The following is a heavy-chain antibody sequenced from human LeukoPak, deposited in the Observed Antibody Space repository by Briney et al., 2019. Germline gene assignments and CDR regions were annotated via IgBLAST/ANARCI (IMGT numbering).Heavy chain of an antibody. CDR1: GGSISSYY. J-gene: IGHJ6*02. V-gene: IGHV4-59*01. CDR2: IYYSGST. CDR3: ARHYDSSGYYYAGVSPHYGMDV. D-gene: IGHD3-22*01. Sequence: SETLSLTCTVSGGSISSYYWSWIRQPPGKGLEWIGYIYYSGSTNYNPSLKSRVTISVDTSKNQFSLKLSSVTAADTAVYYCARHYDSSGYYYAGVSPHYGMDVWGQGTTVTVSS.